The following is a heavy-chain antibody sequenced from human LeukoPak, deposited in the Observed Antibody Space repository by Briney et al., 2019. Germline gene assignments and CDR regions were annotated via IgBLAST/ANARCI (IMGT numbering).Heavy chain of an antibody. CDR1: GGSISSYY. D-gene: IGHD3-16*02. V-gene: IGHV4-4*07. J-gene: IGHJ4*02. CDR3: AREDYDYVWGSYRTHSHFDY. CDR2: IYTSGST. Sequence: SETLSLTCTVSGGSISSYYWSWIRQPAGKGLEWIGRIYTSGSTNYNPSLKSRVTMSVDTSKNQFSLKLSSVTAADTAVYYRAREDYDYVWGSYRTHSHFDYWGQGTLVTVSS.